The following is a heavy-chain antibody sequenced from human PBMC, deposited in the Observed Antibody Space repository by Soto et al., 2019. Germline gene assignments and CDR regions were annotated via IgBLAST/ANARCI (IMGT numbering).Heavy chain of an antibody. D-gene: IGHD2-2*01. CDR3: AKAGGYCSSTNCMYYFDY. Sequence: GGSLRLSCAASGFTFDDYAMHWVRQPPGKGLEWISGISWNSGSIGYADSVKGRFTISRDNAKNSLYLQMNSLKAEDTALYYCAKAGGYCSSTNCMYYFDYWGQGTLVTVSS. J-gene: IGHJ4*02. V-gene: IGHV3-9*01. CDR1: GFTFDDYA. CDR2: ISWNSGSI.